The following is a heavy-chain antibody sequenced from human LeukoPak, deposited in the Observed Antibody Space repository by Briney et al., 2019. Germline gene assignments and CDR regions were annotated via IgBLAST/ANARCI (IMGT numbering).Heavy chain of an antibody. D-gene: IGHD3-22*01. CDR1: GGSISSSSYY. V-gene: IGHV4-39*07. CDR3: ARWVIKMRDDSSGSYPNDAFDI. J-gene: IGHJ3*02. Sequence: PSETLSLTCTVSGGSISSSSYYWGWIRQPPGKGLEWIGSIYYSGSTYYNPSLKSRVTISVDTSKNQFSLKLSSVTAADTAVYYCARWVIKMRDDSSGSYPNDAFDIWGQGTMVTVSS. CDR2: IYYSGST.